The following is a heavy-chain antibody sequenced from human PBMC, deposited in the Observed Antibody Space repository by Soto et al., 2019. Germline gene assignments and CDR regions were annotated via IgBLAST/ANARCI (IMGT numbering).Heavy chain of an antibody. CDR1: GFIFSEST. CDR2: VSTSGRST. J-gene: IGHJ4*02. Sequence: GCLRHSCSASGFIFSESTIYWVRQVPGKGLEAISAVSTSGRSTYYADSVKDRFTISRDNSKNTLFLQMGSLRPEDTAIYYCVKQAHGLDGVAFDYWGQGTQVTVS. V-gene: IGHV3-64D*06. D-gene: IGHD2-15*01. CDR3: VKQAHGLDGVAFDY.